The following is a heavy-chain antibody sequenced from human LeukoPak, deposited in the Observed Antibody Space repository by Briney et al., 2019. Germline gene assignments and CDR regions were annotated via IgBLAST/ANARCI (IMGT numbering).Heavy chain of an antibody. J-gene: IGHJ3*02. CDR1: GESISNYY. D-gene: IGHD1-26*01. V-gene: IGHV4-59*01. Sequence: ETLSLTCTVSGESISNYYWSWIRQPPGKTLEWIGYSYYSGSTKYNPSLKSRVTISVDTSNNQFSLNLRSVTAADTAVYYCATTTSGGDAFDIWGQGTMVTVSS. CDR3: ATTTSGGDAFDI. CDR2: SYYSGST.